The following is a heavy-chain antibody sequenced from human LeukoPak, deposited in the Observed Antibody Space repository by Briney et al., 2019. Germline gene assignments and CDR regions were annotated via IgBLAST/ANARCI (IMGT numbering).Heavy chain of an antibody. V-gene: IGHV3-23*01. CDR3: AKATDLVGATVFDY. CDR1: GFTVSSNY. Sequence: GGSLRLSCAASGFTVSSNYMSWVRQAPGKGLGWVSAISGSGGSTYYADSVKGRFTISRDNSKNTLYLQMNSLRAEDTAVYYCAKATDLVGATVFDYWGQGTLVTVSS. D-gene: IGHD1-26*01. J-gene: IGHJ4*02. CDR2: ISGSGGST.